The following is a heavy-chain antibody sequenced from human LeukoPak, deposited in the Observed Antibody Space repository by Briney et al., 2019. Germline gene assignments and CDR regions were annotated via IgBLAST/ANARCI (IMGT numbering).Heavy chain of an antibody. CDR1: GYTFTSYY. Sequence: ASVKVTCKASGYTFTSYYMHWVRQAPGEGLEWMGIINPSGGSTSYAQKFQGRVTMTRDMSTSTVYMELSSLRSEDTAVYYCARVAAEVVGVPGAIGFGWLRRDYYYMDVWGKGTTVTVSS. CDR3: ARVAAEVVGVPGAIGFGWLRRDYYYMDV. CDR2: INPSGGST. D-gene: IGHD2-2*02. V-gene: IGHV1-46*01. J-gene: IGHJ6*03.